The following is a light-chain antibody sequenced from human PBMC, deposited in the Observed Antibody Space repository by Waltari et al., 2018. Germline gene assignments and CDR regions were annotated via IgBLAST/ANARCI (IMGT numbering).Light chain of an antibody. CDR3: SSYLGSGL. Sequence: QSALTQPRSVSGSPGLSVTISCPRPSGDFGGSNYVSWYQQHPGKAPKLIIYDVNNRSSGVSDRFSGSKSGNTASLTISVLQAEDEADYYCSSYLGSGLFGGGTTLTVL. J-gene: IGLJ3*02. CDR1: SGDFGGSNY. V-gene: IGLV2-11*02. CDR2: DVN.